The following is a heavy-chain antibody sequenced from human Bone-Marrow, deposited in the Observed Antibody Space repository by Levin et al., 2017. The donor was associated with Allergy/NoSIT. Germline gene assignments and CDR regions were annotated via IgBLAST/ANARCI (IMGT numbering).Heavy chain of an antibody. CDR3: ARPIRSDYYYYGMDV. J-gene: IGHJ6*02. D-gene: IGHD4-17*01. CDR2: ISYDGSNK. CDR1: GFTFSSYA. Sequence: AGGSLRLSCAASGFTFSSYAMHWVRQAPGKGLEWVAVISYDGSNKYYADSVKGRFTISRDNSKNTLYLQMNSLRAEDTAVYYCARPIRSDYYYYGMDVWGQGTTVTVSS. V-gene: IGHV3-30-3*01.